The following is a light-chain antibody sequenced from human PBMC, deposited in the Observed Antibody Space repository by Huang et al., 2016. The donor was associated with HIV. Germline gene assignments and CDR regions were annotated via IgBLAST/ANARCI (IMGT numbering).Light chain of an antibody. Sequence: EVVMTQSPATLSVSPGERATLSCRASQNINSNLAWYQQNPGHTPRLLIYGASTRATGIPARFSGSGSGTEFTLTISSLQSEDFAVYYCQQYNNWPPVTFGQGTKLEIK. CDR2: GAS. J-gene: IGKJ2*01. CDR3: QQYNNWPPVT. V-gene: IGKV3-15*01. CDR1: QNINSN.